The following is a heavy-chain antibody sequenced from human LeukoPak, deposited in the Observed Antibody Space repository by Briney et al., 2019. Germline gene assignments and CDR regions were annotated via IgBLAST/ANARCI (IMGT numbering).Heavy chain of an antibody. CDR2: ISSSGSTI. CDR1: GFTFSSYE. Sequence: GGSLRLSCAASGFTFSSYEMNWVRQAPGKGLEWVSYISSSGSTIYYADSVKGRFIISRDNAKNSLYLQMNSLRAEDTAVYYCASVYGDYGGYFDYWGQGTLVTVSS. CDR3: ASVYGDYGGYFDY. J-gene: IGHJ4*02. D-gene: IGHD4-17*01. V-gene: IGHV3-48*03.